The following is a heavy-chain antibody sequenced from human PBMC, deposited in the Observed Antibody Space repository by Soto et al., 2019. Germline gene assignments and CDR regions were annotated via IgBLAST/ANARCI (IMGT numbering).Heavy chain of an antibody. CDR2: ISAYNGNT. J-gene: IGHJ6*02. V-gene: IGHV1-18*01. CDR1: GYTFTSYG. D-gene: IGHD3-10*01. CDR3: ARDDYYGSGSYIWGYYYYGMDV. Sequence: QVPLVQSGAEVKKPGASVKVSCKASGYTFTSYGISWVRQAPGQGLEWMGWISAYNGNTNYAQKLQGRVTMTTDTSTSTAYMELRSLRSDDTAVYYCARDDYYGSGSYIWGYYYYGMDVWGQGTTVTVSS.